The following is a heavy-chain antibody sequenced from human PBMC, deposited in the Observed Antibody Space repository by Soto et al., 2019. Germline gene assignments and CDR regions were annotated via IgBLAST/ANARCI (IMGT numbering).Heavy chain of an antibody. J-gene: IGHJ5*02. CDR3: ATDHRLKWDLPPT. CDR2: IIPVFGMT. D-gene: IGHD1-26*01. Sequence: QVQLVQSGAEVKKPGSSVRVSCGPSGGIFNYYAFAWVRQAPGQGLEWMGGIIPVFGMTNYAEKFQGRVTISADGPTSTVYMELSSLRFEDTAVYYCATDHRLKWDLPPTWGQGTLVTVSS. CDR1: GGIFNYYA. V-gene: IGHV1-69*01.